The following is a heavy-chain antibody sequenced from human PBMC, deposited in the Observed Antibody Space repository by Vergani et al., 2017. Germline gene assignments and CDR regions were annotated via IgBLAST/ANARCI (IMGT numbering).Heavy chain of an antibody. CDR2: INPSGGST. CDR3: ARDPGYSYGFVSRLGY. CDR1: GYTFTSYY. D-gene: IGHD5-18*01. V-gene: IGHV1-46*01. J-gene: IGHJ4*02. Sequence: QVQLVQSGAEVKKPGASVKVSCKASGYTFTSYYMHWVRQAPGQGLEWMGIINPSGGSTSYAQKFQGRGTMTRDTSTSTVYMELSSLRSEDPAVDYWARDPGYSYGFVSRLGYWGQGALVTVSS.